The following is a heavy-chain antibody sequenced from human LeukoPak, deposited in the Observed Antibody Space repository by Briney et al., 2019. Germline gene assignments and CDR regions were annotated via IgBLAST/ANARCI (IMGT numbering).Heavy chain of an antibody. CDR2: IYYSGST. CDR1: GGSISSSSYY. V-gene: IGHV4-39*07. Sequence: SETLSLTCTVSGGSISSSSYYWGWIRQPPGKGLEWIGSIYYSGSTYYNPSLKSRVTISVDTSKNQFSLKLSSVTAADTAVYYCARVSTSYYYYYMDVWGKGTTVTVSS. CDR3: ARVSTSYYYYYMDV. J-gene: IGHJ6*03.